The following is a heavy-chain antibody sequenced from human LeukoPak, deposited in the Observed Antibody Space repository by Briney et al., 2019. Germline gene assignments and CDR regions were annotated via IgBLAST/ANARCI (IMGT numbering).Heavy chain of an antibody. D-gene: IGHD3-9*01. CDR3: LTGSYDILTGYYWPY. CDR2: IKSKIDGETT. CDR1: GFTFSSYA. Sequence: PGGSLRLSCAASGFTFSSYAMHWVRQAPGKGLEWVGRIKSKIDGETTDYAAPVKGRFTISRDDSKNTLYLQMNSLKTEDTAVYYCLTGSYDILTGYYWPYWGQGTLVTVSS. J-gene: IGHJ4*02. V-gene: IGHV3-15*01.